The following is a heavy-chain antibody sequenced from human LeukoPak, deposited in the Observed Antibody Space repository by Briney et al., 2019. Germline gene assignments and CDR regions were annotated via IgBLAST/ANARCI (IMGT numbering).Heavy chain of an antibody. CDR1: GYTFTGYY. CDR2: INPSSGGT. D-gene: IGHD3-22*01. Sequence: ASVKVSCKASGYTFTGYYIHWVRQAPGQGLEWMGWINPSSGGTSYAQKFQGRVTMTRDTSISTAYMELTRLRSDDTAVYYCASGLYYYDSSGFYYVVEYFQHWGQGTLVTVSS. J-gene: IGHJ1*01. V-gene: IGHV1-2*02. CDR3: ASGLYYYDSSGFYYVVEYFQH.